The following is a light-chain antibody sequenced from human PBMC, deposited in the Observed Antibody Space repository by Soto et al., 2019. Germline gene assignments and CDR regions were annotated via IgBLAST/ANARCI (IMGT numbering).Light chain of an antibody. CDR1: QSVSSSY. V-gene: IGKV3-20*01. J-gene: IGKJ1*01. CDR2: GPS. Sequence: EIVLTQSPGTLSLSPGERATLSCRARQSVSSSYLAWYPQKPGQAPRLLIYGPSSRATAIPASLSGSGAGTEFTLPISRLEPEDVAVYYCQQYGSSTSWTFGQGTKVDIK. CDR3: QQYGSSTSWT.